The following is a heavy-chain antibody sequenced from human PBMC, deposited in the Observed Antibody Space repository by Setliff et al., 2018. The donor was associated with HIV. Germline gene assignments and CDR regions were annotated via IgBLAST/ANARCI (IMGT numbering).Heavy chain of an antibody. Sequence: SETLSLTCTVSGYSISSVSYWGWIRQPPGKGLEWIGSIYHSGTTYYNPSLKSRVTISLDMSKNQFSLKLNSVTAADTATYYCARLGYYNFWSGYWTDYWGHGTLVTVSS. CDR1: GYSISSVSY. CDR2: IYHSGTT. CDR3: ARLGYYNFWSGYWTDY. V-gene: IGHV4-38-2*02. J-gene: IGHJ4*01. D-gene: IGHD3-3*01.